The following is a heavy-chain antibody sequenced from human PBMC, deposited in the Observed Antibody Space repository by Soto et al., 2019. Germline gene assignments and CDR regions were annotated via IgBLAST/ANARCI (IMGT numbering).Heavy chain of an antibody. V-gene: IGHV4-39*01. J-gene: IGHJ4*02. CDR2: IYYSGST. CDR3: ARHKRSWARGEKPDY. D-gene: IGHD3-10*01. CDR1: GGSISSSSYY. Sequence: SETLSLTCTVSGGSISSSSYYWGWIRQPPGKGLEWIGSIYYSGSTYYNPSLKSRVTISVDTSKNQFSLKLSSVTAADTAVYYCARHKRSWARGEKPDYWGQGTLVTVSS.